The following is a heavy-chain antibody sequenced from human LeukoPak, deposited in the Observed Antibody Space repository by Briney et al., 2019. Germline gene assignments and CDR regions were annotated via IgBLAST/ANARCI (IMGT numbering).Heavy chain of an antibody. CDR2: IIAYNGNT. J-gene: IGHJ4*02. CDR3: ARLLSDGYSPFDS. CDR1: GYTFTNYG. D-gene: IGHD5-24*01. Sequence: GASVKVSCKASGYTFTNYGISWVRQAPGQGLEWTGWIIAYNGNTNYAQRLQDRVTMTTDTSTSTGYMELRSLRSDDTAVCYCARLLSDGYSPFDSWGQGTLVTVSS. V-gene: IGHV1-18*01.